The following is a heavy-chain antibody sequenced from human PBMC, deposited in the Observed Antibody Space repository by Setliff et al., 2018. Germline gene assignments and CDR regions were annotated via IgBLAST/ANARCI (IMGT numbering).Heavy chain of an antibody. CDR1: GFTFSSFW. V-gene: IGHV3-74*03. Sequence: GGSLRLSCAASGFTFSSFWMHWVRQAPGKGLVWVSRINNDGSNTAYADSVKGRFTISRDNAKNTLNLQMNSLRAEDTAVYYCARGLSTGWYNTFDSWGLGTLVTVSS. CDR3: ARGLSTGWYNTFDS. CDR2: INNDGSNT. D-gene: IGHD6-19*01. J-gene: IGHJ4*02.